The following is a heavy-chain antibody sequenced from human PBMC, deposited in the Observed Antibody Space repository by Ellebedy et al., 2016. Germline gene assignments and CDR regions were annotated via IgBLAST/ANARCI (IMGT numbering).Heavy chain of an antibody. CDR3: ATTFGVAGMNWFDP. D-gene: IGHD6-19*01. CDR1: GYSFTSYW. CDR2: IYPGDSDT. Sequence: GGSLRLSCKGSGYSFTSYWIGWVRQMPGKGLEWMGIIYPGDSDTRYSPSFQGQVTISADKSISTAYLQWSSLKASDTAMYYCATTFGVAGMNWFDPWGQGTLVTVSS. V-gene: IGHV5-51*01. J-gene: IGHJ5*02.